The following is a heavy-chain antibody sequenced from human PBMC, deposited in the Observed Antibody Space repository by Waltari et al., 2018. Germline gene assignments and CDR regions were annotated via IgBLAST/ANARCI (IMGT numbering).Heavy chain of an antibody. CDR1: GFTFSSYW. CDR3: ARRHSSSWYYYYYGMDV. Sequence: EVQLVESGGGLVQPGGSLRLSCAASGFTFSSYWMSWVRQAPGRGLEWVANIKQDGSEKYYVDSVKGRFTISRDNAKNSLYLQMNSLRAEDTAVYYCARRHSSSWYYYYYGMDVWGQGTTVTVSS. D-gene: IGHD6-13*01. J-gene: IGHJ6*02. CDR2: IKQDGSEK. V-gene: IGHV3-7*01.